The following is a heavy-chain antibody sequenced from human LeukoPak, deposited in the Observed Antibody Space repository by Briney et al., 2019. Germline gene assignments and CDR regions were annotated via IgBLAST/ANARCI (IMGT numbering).Heavy chain of an antibody. J-gene: IGHJ5*02. Sequence: SSQTLSLTCAVSGGSISSGGYSWSWIRQHPGKGLEWIGYIYYSGSTYYNPSLKSRVTISVDTSKNQFSLKLSSVTAADTAVYYCASIYGSEPAANWFDPWGQGTLVTVSS. V-gene: IGHV4-31*11. CDR2: IYYSGST. CDR3: ASIYGSEPAANWFDP. D-gene: IGHD3-10*01. CDR1: GGSISSGGYS.